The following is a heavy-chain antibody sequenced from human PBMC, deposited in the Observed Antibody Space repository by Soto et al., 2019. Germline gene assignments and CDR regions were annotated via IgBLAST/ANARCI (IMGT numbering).Heavy chain of an antibody. J-gene: IGHJ6*02. V-gene: IGHV4-4*08. CDR1: GGSISRPD. CDR2: IYNSGST. CDR3: ARRLYYDSSGFEGGGMDV. D-gene: IGHD3-22*01. Sequence: PSETLSLTCTVSGGSISRPDWSWIRQPPGKGLEWIGSIYNSGSTNYNPSLKSRVTISVDTSKNQFSLKLSSVTAADTAVYYCARRLYYDSSGFEGGGMDVWGQGTTVTVSS.